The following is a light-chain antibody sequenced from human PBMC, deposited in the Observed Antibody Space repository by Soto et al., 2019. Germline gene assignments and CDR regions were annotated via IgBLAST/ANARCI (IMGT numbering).Light chain of an antibody. J-gene: IGKJ2*01. V-gene: IGKV3-15*01. CDR3: RQYTNWPQN. CDR1: QTVSTN. Sequence: EIVMTQSQVTLSASPGEKATLSCRASQTVSTNLAWYQQRPGQAPRLLIYGASTRFTGIPPRFSGSGSGTDFTLTISSLQSEDFAVYFCRQYTNWPQNFGQGTKVDIK. CDR2: GAS.